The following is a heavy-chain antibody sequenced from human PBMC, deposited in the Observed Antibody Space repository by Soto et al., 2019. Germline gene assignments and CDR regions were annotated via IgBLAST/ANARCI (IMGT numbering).Heavy chain of an antibody. D-gene: IGHD3-22*01. Sequence: GGSLRLSCAASGFTFSSYSMNWVRQAPGKGLEWVSSISSSSSYIYYADSVKGRFTISRDNAKNSLYLQMNSLRAEDTAVYYCARDGFYYDSPGYGMDVWGQGTTVTVS. V-gene: IGHV3-21*01. CDR2: ISSSSSYI. CDR1: GFTFSSYS. J-gene: IGHJ6*02. CDR3: ARDGFYYDSPGYGMDV.